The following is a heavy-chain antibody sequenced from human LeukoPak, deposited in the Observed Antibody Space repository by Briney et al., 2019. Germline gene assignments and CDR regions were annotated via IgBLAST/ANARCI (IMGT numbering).Heavy chain of an antibody. CDR1: GFPFSSYG. CDR3: ARDPVEWELLLDY. Sequence: AGGSLRLSCAASGFPFSSYGMHWVRQAPGKGLEWVARLVYDARSDYANSVKGRFSISRDDSKNTLFLDMSNLRVEDTALYYCARDPVEWELLLDYWGQGTLVTVSS. J-gene: IGHJ4*02. CDR2: LVYDARS. D-gene: IGHD1-26*01. V-gene: IGHV3-33*01.